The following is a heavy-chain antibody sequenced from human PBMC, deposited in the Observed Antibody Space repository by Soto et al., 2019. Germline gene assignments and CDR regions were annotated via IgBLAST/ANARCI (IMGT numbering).Heavy chain of an antibody. Sequence: SETLSLTCAVSGASISSSYWWSWVRQPPGKGPEWIGEIHHSGSTNYNPSLLSRVTISVDTSKNEFSLRLTSVTAADTGVYYCARLNGYCLRTNCHGYYGMDVWGQGTTVTVSS. V-gene: IGHV4-4*02. CDR1: GASISSSYW. D-gene: IGHD2-2*03. CDR2: IHHSGST. CDR3: ARLNGYCLRTNCHGYYGMDV. J-gene: IGHJ6*02.